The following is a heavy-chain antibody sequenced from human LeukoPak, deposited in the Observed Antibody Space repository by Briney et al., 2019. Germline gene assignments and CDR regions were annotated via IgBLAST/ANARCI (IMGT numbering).Heavy chain of an antibody. CDR1: GYTFSGYY. D-gene: IGHD6-19*01. CDR3: AREAETALIWFDP. V-gene: IGHV1-2*02. J-gene: IGHJ5*02. CDR2: INPNSGGT. Sequence: ASVKVSCKASGYTFSGYYMHWVRQAPGQGLEWMGWINPNSGGTKYAQKFRGRVTMTRDTSISTAYMELSRLRSDDTAVYYCAREAETALIWFDPWGQGTLVTVSS.